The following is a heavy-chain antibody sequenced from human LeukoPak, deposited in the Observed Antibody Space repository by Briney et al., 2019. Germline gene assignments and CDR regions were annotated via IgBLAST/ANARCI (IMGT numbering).Heavy chain of an antibody. J-gene: IGHJ4*02. CDR3: ARALIGYYFDY. D-gene: IGHD2-8*01. CDR1: GFTFTSYN. Sequence: AGGSLRLSCAASGFTFTSYNMNWVRQAPGKGLEWISFISSSGSTIYYADSVKGRFTISRDNAKNSLYLQMNSLRAEDTAVYYCARALIGYYFDYWGQGTLVTVSS. CDR2: ISSSGSTI. V-gene: IGHV3-48*01.